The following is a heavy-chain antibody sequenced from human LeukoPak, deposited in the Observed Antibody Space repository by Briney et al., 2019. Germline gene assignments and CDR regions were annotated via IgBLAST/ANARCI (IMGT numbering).Heavy chain of an antibody. D-gene: IGHD3-16*01. V-gene: IGHV1-18*01. CDR3: TPWGGGGH. Sequence: ASMKVSCTASGYTFTTFGITWIRQSPGQGLEWMGWISPYNGNTNYGLKFQGRLTLTTDTATRTAYMELRSLQTDDSAVYYCTPWGGGGHWGQGTLVSVSS. CDR1: GYTFTTFG. CDR2: ISPYNGNT. J-gene: IGHJ4*02.